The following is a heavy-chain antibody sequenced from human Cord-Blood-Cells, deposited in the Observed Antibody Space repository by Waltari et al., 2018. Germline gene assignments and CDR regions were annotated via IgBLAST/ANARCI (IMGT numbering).Heavy chain of an antibody. J-gene: IGHJ6*02. CDR2: IRSKANRYAT. Sequence: EVQLVESGGGLVQPGGSLKLSCAASGFTFSGSAMHWVRQASGKGLEWVGRIRSKANRYATAYAASVKGRFTISRDDSKNTAYLQMNSLKTEDTAVYYCTGESTSLYGMDVWGQGTTVTVSS. V-gene: IGHV3-73*02. CDR1: GFTFSGSA. D-gene: IGHD2-2*01. CDR3: TGESTSLYGMDV.